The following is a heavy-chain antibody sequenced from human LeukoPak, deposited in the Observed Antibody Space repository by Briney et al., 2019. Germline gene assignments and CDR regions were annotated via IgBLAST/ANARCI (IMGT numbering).Heavy chain of an antibody. Sequence: GGSLRLSCAASGFTFYTYAMTWVREAPGKGLEWVSTIIGSGGNTFYADSVKGRFTISRDNSKNTLSLQLTSLRAEDTGIYFCARDGGHPLTSYYRAYWGQGTLVTVSS. J-gene: IGHJ4*02. CDR1: GFTFYTYA. V-gene: IGHV3-23*01. D-gene: IGHD4-4*01. CDR3: ARDGGHPLTSYYRAY. CDR2: IIGSGGNT.